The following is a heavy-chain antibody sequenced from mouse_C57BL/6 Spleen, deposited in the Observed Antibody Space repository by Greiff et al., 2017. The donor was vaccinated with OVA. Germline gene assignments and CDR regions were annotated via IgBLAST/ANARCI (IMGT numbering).Heavy chain of an antibody. CDR1: GFSLSTSGMG. J-gene: IGHJ4*01. D-gene: IGHD2-4*01. CDR3: ARRSYYDYGDYAMDY. CDR2: IYWDDDK. Sequence: QVTLKESGPGILQSSQTLSLTCSFSGFSLSTSGMGVSWIRQPSGKGLEWLAHIYWDDDKRYNPSLKSRLTISKDTSRNQVFLNITSVDTADTATYDCARRSYYDYGDYAMDYWGQGTSVTVSS. V-gene: IGHV8-12*01.